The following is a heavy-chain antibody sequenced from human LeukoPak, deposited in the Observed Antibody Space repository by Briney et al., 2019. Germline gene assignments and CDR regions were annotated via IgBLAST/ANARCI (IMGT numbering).Heavy chain of an antibody. CDR1: GFTFSDYG. D-gene: IGHD6-19*01. CDR3: ARGPALIGVASTWPLDY. V-gene: IGHV3-21*01. CDR2: ISTGSTYK. Sequence: RSGGSLRLSCAASGFTFSDYGMKWVRQAPGKGLEWVSSISTGSTYKYYGDSVKDRFTISRDNTRNSLYLQMSGLRAEDTAVYYCARGPALIGVASTWPLDYWGQGTLVIVSS. J-gene: IGHJ4*02.